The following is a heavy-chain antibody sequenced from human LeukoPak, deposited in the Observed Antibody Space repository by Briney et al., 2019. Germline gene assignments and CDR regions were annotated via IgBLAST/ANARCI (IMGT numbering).Heavy chain of an antibody. J-gene: IGHJ4*02. D-gene: IGHD6-13*01. CDR1: GYTLTELS. CDR2: FDPEDGET. CDR3: ATGHSSSWYATFDY. V-gene: IGHV1-24*01. Sequence: ASVKVSCKVSGYTLTELSMHWVRQAPGKGLEWMGGFDPEDGETIYAQKFQGRVTMTEDTSTDTAYMELSSLRSEDTAVYYCATGHSSSWYATFDYWGQGTLVTVSS.